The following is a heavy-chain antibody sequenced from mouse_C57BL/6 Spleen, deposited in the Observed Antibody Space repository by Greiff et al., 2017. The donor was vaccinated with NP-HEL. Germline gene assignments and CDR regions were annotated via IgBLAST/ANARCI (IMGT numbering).Heavy chain of an antibody. J-gene: IGHJ2*01. Sequence: VQLKESGAELVKPGASVKLSCTASGFNIKDYYMHWVKQRTEQGLEWIGRIDPEDGETKYAPKFQGKATITADTSSNTAYLQLSSLTSEDTAVYYCARCDTTVVPLDYWGQGTTLTVSS. CDR3: ARCDTTVVPLDY. D-gene: IGHD1-1*01. V-gene: IGHV14-2*01. CDR2: IDPEDGET. CDR1: GFNIKDYY.